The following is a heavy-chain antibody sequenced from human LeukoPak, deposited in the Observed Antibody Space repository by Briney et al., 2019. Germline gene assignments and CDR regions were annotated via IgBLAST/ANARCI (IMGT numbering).Heavy chain of an antibody. Sequence: PGGSLRLSCAASGFTFSSYGMSGVRQAPGKGLEWVSSISSSSSYIYHADSVKGRFTISTDNAKTSLSLQMNSLRAEATAVYYCARDWYYYDSSGYYYVPRADAFDIWGQGTMVTVSS. J-gene: IGHJ3*02. CDR2: ISSSSSYI. CDR1: GFTFSSYG. D-gene: IGHD3-22*01. V-gene: IGHV3-21*03. CDR3: ARDWYYYDSSGYYYVPRADAFDI.